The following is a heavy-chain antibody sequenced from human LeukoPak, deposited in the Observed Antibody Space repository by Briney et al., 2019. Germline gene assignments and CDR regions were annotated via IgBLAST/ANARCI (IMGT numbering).Heavy chain of an antibody. J-gene: IGHJ4*02. V-gene: IGHV4-59*12. D-gene: IGHD2/OR15-2a*01. CDR1: GGSISSYY. Sequence: SETLSLTCTVSGGSISSYYWSWIRQPPGKGLEWIGYIYYSGSTNYNPSLKSRVTISVDTSKNQFSLKLSSVTAADTAVYYCAREGVISPSRRWGQGTLVTVSS. CDR2: IYYSGST. CDR3: AREGVISPSRR.